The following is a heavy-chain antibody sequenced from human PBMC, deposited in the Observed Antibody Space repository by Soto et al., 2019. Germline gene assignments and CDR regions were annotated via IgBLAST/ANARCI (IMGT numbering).Heavy chain of an antibody. J-gene: IGHJ3*01. D-gene: IGHD4-17*01. V-gene: IGHV3-48*01. CDR1: GFTFSSYS. Sequence: EVQLVESGGGLVQPGGSLRLSCAASGFTFSSYSMSWVRHAPGKGLEWVSYISSGSSTIYYADSVKGRFTISRDNAKNSVYLLMNSLRAEDTAVYDCASPSWHDYGDYAAFDVWGQGTTVTVSS. CDR2: ISSGSSTI. CDR3: ASPSWHDYGDYAAFDV.